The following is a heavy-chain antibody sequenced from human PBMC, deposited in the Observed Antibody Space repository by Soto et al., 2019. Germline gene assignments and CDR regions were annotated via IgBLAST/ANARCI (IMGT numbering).Heavy chain of an antibody. Sequence: ASVKVSCKVSGYTLTELSMHWVRQAPGKGLEWMGGIIPIFGTANYAQKFQGRVTITADESTSTAYMELSSLRSEDTAVYYCASGVLVGATTGPYYYYGMDVWGQGTTVTVSS. D-gene: IGHD1-26*01. CDR3: ASGVLVGATTGPYYYYGMDV. CDR2: IIPIFGTA. V-gene: IGHV1-69*13. CDR1: GYTLTELS. J-gene: IGHJ6*02.